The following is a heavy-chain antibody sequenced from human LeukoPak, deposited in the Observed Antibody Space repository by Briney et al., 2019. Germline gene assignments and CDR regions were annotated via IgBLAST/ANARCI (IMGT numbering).Heavy chain of an antibody. J-gene: IGHJ4*02. CDR3: ARTYCSSTSCYTFDY. V-gene: IGHV4-30-4*08. D-gene: IGHD2-2*02. CDR2: IYYSGST. CDR1: GGSISSGDYY. Sequence: PSETLSLTSTVSGGSISSGDYYWSWIRQPPGKGLEWIGYIYYSGSTYYNPSLKSRVTISVDTSKNQFSLKLSSVTAADTAVYYCARTYCSSTSCYTFDYWGQGTLVTVSS.